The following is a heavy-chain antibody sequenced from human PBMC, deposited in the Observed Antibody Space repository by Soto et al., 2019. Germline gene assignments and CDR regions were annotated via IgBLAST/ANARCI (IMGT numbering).Heavy chain of an antibody. Sequence: QLQLRASGPGLVKPSETLSLTCTVSGGSISSISNHYCSWIRLSPGKGLEWIGYISNSGYTSYNPSLKSRVIISVDTSKNQFSLSLTSVTAADTAVYYCATQGFGILHGLVDVWGQGTTVTVSS. D-gene: IGHD2-15*01. CDR2: ISNSGYT. CDR1: GGSISSISNHY. CDR3: ATQGFGILHGLVDV. J-gene: IGHJ6*01. V-gene: IGHV4-61*05.